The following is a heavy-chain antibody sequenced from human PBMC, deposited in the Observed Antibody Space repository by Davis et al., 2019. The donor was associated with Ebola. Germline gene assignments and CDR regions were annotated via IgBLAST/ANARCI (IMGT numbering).Heavy chain of an antibody. CDR2: IYYSGST. Sequence: SETLSLTCTVSGGSISSYYWSWIRQPPGKGLEWIGYIYYSGSTNYNPSLKSRVTISVDTSKNQFSLKLSSVIAADTAVYYCARHGARFLEWLLLPNWFDPWGQGTLVTVSS. D-gene: IGHD3-3*01. CDR3: ARHGARFLEWLLLPNWFDP. CDR1: GGSISSYY. J-gene: IGHJ5*02. V-gene: IGHV4-59*08.